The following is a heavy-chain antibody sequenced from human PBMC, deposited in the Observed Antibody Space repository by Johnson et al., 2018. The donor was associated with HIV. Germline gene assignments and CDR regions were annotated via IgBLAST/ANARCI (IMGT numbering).Heavy chain of an antibody. CDR1: GFTFGDYG. J-gene: IGHJ3*02. V-gene: IGHV3-30*02. D-gene: IGHD6-19*01. CDR3: AKVLPITRARPTNSSGGYRGGFDAFDI. Sequence: QVQLVESGGGLVQPGGSLRLSCAASGFTFGDYGMHWVRQAPGKGLEWVAFIRYDGSNKYYADSVKGRFTISRDNSKNTLYLQMNSLRAEDTAVYYCAKVLPITRARPTNSSGGYRGGFDAFDIWGQGTMVTVSS. CDR2: IRYDGSNK.